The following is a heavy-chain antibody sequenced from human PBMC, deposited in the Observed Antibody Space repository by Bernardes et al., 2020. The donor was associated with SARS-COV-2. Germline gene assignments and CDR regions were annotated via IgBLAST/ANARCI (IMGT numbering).Heavy chain of an antibody. CDR1: GFSFNAYT. J-gene: IGHJ5*01. Sequence: GGSLSLSCAASGFSFNAYTMSWVRQAPGKGLEWVSSISSNSDYIYYADSVKGRFTLSRDNAQNSLNLQMNSLRAEDTAVYYCARDPEREYSYGYVYWFDSWGQGTLVTVSS. CDR2: ISSNSDYI. V-gene: IGHV3-21*01. CDR3: ARDPEREYSYGYVYWFDS. D-gene: IGHD5-18*01.